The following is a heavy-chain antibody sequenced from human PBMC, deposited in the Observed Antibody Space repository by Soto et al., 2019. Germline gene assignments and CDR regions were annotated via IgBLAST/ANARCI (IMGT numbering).Heavy chain of an antibody. J-gene: IGHJ6*02. CDR1: GFTFDDYT. D-gene: IGHD1-26*01. V-gene: IGHV3-43*01. CDR2: ISWDGGST. Sequence: PGGSLRLSCAASGFTFDDYTMHWVRQAPGKGLEWVSLISWDGGSTYYADSVKGRFTISRDNSKNSLYLQMNSLRTEDTALYYCAKDIKSGKDYYYGMDVWGQGTTVTV. CDR3: AKDIKSGKDYYYGMDV.